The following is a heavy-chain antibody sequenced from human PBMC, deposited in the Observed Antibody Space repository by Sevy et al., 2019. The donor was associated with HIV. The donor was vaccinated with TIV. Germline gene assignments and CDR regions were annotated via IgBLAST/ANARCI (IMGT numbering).Heavy chain of an antibody. V-gene: IGHV4-34*01. CDR2: INHSGST. D-gene: IGHD6-13*01. Sequence: SETLSLTCAVYGGSFSGYYWSWIRQSPGKGPEWIGEINHSGSTNYNASLKSRVTISIDTSKNQFSLRLNSVTAADTAVYYCARVRLAAAGDAFDIWGQGTMVTVSS. CDR3: ARVRLAAAGDAFDI. J-gene: IGHJ3*02. CDR1: GGSFSGYY.